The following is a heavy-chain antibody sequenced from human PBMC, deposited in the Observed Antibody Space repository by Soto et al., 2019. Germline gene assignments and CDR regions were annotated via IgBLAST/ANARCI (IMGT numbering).Heavy chain of an antibody. D-gene: IGHD3-22*01. Sequence: SETLSLTGAVSGGSLSSSSYSWSWIRQPPGKGLEWIGFIYQIGSTYYNPSLKSRVTMSLDRPKNQFSLKLRSVTAADTAVYYFARELLFYDSDGFSWDDAFDIRGHETIVKVSS. V-gene: IGHV4-30-2*01. CDR1: GGSLSSSSYS. J-gene: IGHJ3*02. CDR2: IYQIGST. CDR3: ARELLFYDSDGFSWDDAFDI.